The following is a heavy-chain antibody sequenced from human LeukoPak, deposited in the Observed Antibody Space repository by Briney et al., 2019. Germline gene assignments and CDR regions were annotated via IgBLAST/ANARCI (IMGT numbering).Heavy chain of an antibody. CDR3: ARWAAAGSVDY. Sequence: SETLSLTCAVYGGSFSGYYWSWIRQPPGKGLEWIGEINHSGSTNYNPSLKSRGTISVDTSKNQFSLKLSSVTAADTAVYYCARWAAAGSVDYWGQGTLVTVSS. CDR1: GGSFSGYY. D-gene: IGHD6-13*01. J-gene: IGHJ4*02. V-gene: IGHV4-34*01. CDR2: INHSGST.